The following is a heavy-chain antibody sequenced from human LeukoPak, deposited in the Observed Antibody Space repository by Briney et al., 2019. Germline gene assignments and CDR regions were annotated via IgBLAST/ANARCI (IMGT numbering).Heavy chain of an antibody. CDR3: AKLEGSAATSYD. D-gene: IGHD1-1*01. J-gene: IGHJ4*02. CDR2: ISPNGGGT. Sequence: GASVKVSCKASGYTFTDYYIHWVRQAPGQGLEWVGRISPNGGGTIYAQNFQGRVTVTRDTSITTAYMGLNRLTSDDTAVYFCAKLEGSAATSYDWGQGTLVTVSS. V-gene: IGHV1-2*06. CDR1: GYTFTDYY.